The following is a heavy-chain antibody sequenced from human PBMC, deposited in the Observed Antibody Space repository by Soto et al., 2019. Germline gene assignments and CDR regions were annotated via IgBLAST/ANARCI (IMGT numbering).Heavy chain of an antibody. CDR1: GFTFGDYA. CDR3: AKVAVTGPLFYCYYMDV. J-gene: IGHJ6*03. Sequence: EVQLVESGGGLVQPGRSLRLSCAASGFTFGDYAMHWVRQAPGKGLEWVSGISWNSVSRFYADSVKGRFTISRDNAQNSLYLQMNTLTSDDTALYYCAKVAVTGPLFYCYYMDVWGQGITVTVSS. D-gene: IGHD2-15*01. CDR2: ISWNSVSR. V-gene: IGHV3-9*01.